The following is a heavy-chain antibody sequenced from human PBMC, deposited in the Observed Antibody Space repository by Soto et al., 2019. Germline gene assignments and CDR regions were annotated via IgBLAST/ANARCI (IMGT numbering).Heavy chain of an antibody. V-gene: IGHV1-46*01. Sequence: ASVKVSCKASGYTFTSYYMHWVRQAPGQGLEWMGIINPSGGSTSYAQKFQGRVTMTRDTSTSTVYMELSSLRSEDTAVYYCARDPRHAAGTYYFDYWGQGTLVTVPS. CDR3: ARDPRHAAGTYYFDY. J-gene: IGHJ4*02. D-gene: IGHD6-13*01. CDR2: INPSGGST. CDR1: GYTFTSYY.